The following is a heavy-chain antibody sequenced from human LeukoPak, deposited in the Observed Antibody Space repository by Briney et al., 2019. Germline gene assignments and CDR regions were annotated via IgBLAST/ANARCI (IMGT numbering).Heavy chain of an antibody. Sequence: GGSLRLSCAASGFMFKDYSMTWVRQAPGKGPEWVSAISGGGENTYYADSVKGRFTISRDNSKNTLYLQMKSLRVDDTAVYYCAKAEFYDFWSGYQGGDYWGQGTLITVSS. CDR1: GFMFKDYS. CDR2: ISGGGENT. D-gene: IGHD3-3*01. CDR3: AKAEFYDFWSGYQGGDY. J-gene: IGHJ4*02. V-gene: IGHV3-23*01.